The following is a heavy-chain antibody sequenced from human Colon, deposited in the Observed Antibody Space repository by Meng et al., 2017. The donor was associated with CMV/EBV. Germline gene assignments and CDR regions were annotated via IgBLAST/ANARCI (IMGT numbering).Heavy chain of an antibody. CDR3: ARDWGSSNAFDV. J-gene: IGHJ3*01. CDR1: GFTFSSYA. Sequence: GGSLRLSCAASGFTFSSYAMSWVRQAPGKGLEWVSAISGSGGSTYYADSVKGRFTISRDNSKNTVYFQMNSLRPEDTAVYYCARDWGSSNAFDVWGQGTMVTVSS. V-gene: IGHV3-23*01. D-gene: IGHD3-16*01. CDR2: ISGSGGST.